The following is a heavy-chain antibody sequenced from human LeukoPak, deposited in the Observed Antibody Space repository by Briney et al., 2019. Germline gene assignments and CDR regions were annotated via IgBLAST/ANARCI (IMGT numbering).Heavy chain of an antibody. CDR2: IEQAGSEK. Sequence: GSLRLSCAASGFTFSSYYMSWVRPAPGKGLEWVANIEQAGSEKYYVVSVKGRFTISRDNAKDSLYLQMNSLRAEDTAVYYCASLNYVQSSSWYEYYYYMDVWGKGTTVTVSS. CDR1: GFTFSSYY. D-gene: IGHD6-13*01. V-gene: IGHV3-7*01. J-gene: IGHJ6*03. CDR3: ASLNYVQSSSWYEYYYYMDV.